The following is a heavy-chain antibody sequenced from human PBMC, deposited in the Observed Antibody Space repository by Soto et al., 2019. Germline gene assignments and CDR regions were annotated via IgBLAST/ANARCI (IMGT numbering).Heavy chain of an antibody. CDR1: GGSISSGGYS. CDR3: ARSPITGIRYFDF. CDR2: IYHSGST. J-gene: IGHJ4*02. Sequence: SETLSLTCAVSGGSISSGGYSWSWIRQPPGKGLEWIGYIYHSGSTYYNPSLKSRVTISVDRSKNQFSLKLSSVTAADTAVYYCARSPITGIRYFDFWGPGTLVTVSS. V-gene: IGHV4-30-2*01. D-gene: IGHD1-20*01.